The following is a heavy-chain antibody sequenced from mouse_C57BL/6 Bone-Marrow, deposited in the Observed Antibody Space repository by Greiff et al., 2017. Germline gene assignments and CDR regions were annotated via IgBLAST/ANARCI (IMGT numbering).Heavy chain of an antibody. CDR1: GYSITSGYY. Sequence: ESGPGLVKPSQSLSLTCSVTGYSITSGYYWNWIRQFPGNKLEWMGYISYDGSNNYNPSLKNRISITRDTSKNQFFLKLNSVTTEDTATYYCARDYDYDPAWFAYWGQGTLVTVSA. CDR3: ARDYDYDPAWFAY. V-gene: IGHV3-6*01. D-gene: IGHD2-4*01. CDR2: ISYDGSN. J-gene: IGHJ3*01.